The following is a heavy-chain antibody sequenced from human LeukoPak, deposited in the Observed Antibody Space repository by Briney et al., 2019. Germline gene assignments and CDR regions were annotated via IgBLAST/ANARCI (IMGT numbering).Heavy chain of an antibody. J-gene: IGHJ4*02. CDR3: VRVLFSNSGY. CDR1: GFTFRTHW. V-gene: IGHV3-74*01. Sequence: PGGSLRLSCAASGFTFRTHWMHWLRQAPGKGGVWVSRINSDGSSTNYADFVKGRFTISRDNAKNTLYLQMNSLRVEDTAMYYCVRVLFSNSGYWGQGTLVTVSS. D-gene: IGHD3-10*01. CDR2: INSDGSST.